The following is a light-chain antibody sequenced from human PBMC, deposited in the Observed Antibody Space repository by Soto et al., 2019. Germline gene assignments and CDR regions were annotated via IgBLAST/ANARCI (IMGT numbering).Light chain of an antibody. J-gene: IGKJ5*01. CDR3: QQYNKWPPIT. CDR2: GAS. CDR1: QSVGTN. Sequence: EIVMTQSPATLSVSPGERATLSCRASQSVGTNLAWFQQRPGQAPRLLIYGASTRATGIPARFSGSGSGTEFTLNISSLQYEDFAVYYCQQYNKWPPITCGQGTLLEIK. V-gene: IGKV3-15*01.